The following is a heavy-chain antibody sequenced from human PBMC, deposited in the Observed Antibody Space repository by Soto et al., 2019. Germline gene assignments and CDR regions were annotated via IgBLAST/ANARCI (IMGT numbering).Heavy chain of an antibody. Sequence: ASVTVSCKASGYTFTSYYMHWVRQAPGQGLEWMGIINPSGGSTNYAQKFQGRVTMTRDTSTSTVYMELSSLRSEDTAVYYCTRNYFDAFDIWGQGTMVTVSS. CDR2: INPSGGST. V-gene: IGHV1-46*03. J-gene: IGHJ3*02. CDR3: TRNYFDAFDI. D-gene: IGHD1-7*01. CDR1: GYTFTSYY.